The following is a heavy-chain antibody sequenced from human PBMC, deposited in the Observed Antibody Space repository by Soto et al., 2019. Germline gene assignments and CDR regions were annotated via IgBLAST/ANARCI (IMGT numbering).Heavy chain of an antibody. CDR2: IIPIFGTA. D-gene: IGHD2-15*01. J-gene: IGHJ6*02. V-gene: IGHV1-69*12. CDR3: ARIRCSGGSCYSYYYYGMDV. CDR1: GGTFSSYA. Sequence: QVQLVQSGAEVKKPGSSVKVSCKASGGTFSSYAISWVRQAPGQGLEWMGGIIPIFGTANYAQKFQGRVTVTADESTSTAYMELSSLRPEDTAVYYCARIRCSGGSCYSYYYYGMDVWGQGTTVTVSS.